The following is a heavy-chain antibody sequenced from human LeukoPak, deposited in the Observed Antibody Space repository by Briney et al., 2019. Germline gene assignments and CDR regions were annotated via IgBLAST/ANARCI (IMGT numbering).Heavy chain of an antibody. CDR2: ITSSSSTI. Sequence: HPGGSLRLSCAASGFTFSSYEMNWVRQAPGRWLEWVSSITSSSSTIYYADSVKGRFTISRDTAKNSLYLQINSLRAEDTGVYFCARDQPAMVLYYGMDVWGQGTTVTVPS. CDR3: ARDQPAMVLYYGMDV. V-gene: IGHV3-48*03. CDR1: GFTFSSYE. J-gene: IGHJ6*02. D-gene: IGHD5-18*01.